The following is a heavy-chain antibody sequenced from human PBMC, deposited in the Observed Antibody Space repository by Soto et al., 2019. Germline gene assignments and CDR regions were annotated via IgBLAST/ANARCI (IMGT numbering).Heavy chain of an antibody. Sequence: PSETLSLTCAVSGGSISSSNWWSWVRQPPGKGLEWIGEIYHSGSTNYNPSLKSRVTISVDKSKNQFSLKLSSVTAADTAVYYCARSVVQQLAQGYYYYAMDAWGQGTTVTVSS. D-gene: IGHD6-13*01. J-gene: IGHJ6*02. CDR1: GGSISSSNW. CDR2: IYHSGST. V-gene: IGHV4-4*02. CDR3: ARSVVQQLAQGYYYYAMDA.